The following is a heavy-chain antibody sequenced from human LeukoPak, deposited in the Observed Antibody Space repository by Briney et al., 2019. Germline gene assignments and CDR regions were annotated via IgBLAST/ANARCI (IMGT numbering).Heavy chain of an antibody. D-gene: IGHD3-22*01. CDR1: GGSISSYF. CDR3: ARGADSSGYYSIFYFDY. J-gene: IGHJ4*02. Sequence: SETLSLTCTVSGGSISSYFWSWFRQPPGKGLQWIGYIYYSGSTNYNPSLKSRVTISVDTSKNQFSLKLSSVTAADTAVYYCARGADSSGYYSIFYFDYWGQGTLVTVSS. CDR2: IYYSGST. V-gene: IGHV4-59*01.